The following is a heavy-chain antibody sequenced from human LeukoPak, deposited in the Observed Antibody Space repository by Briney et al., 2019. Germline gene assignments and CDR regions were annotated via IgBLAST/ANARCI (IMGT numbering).Heavy chain of an antibody. CDR2: INHSGST. D-gene: IGHD3-22*01. J-gene: IGHJ3*02. Sequence: SETLSLTCAVYGGSFSGYYWSWIRQPPGKGLEWIGEINHSGSTNYNPSLKSRVTISVDTSKNQFSLKLSSVTAADTAVYYCARHYSRGYLDAFDIWGQGTMVTVSS. CDR1: GGSFSGYY. V-gene: IGHV4-34*01. CDR3: ARHYSRGYLDAFDI.